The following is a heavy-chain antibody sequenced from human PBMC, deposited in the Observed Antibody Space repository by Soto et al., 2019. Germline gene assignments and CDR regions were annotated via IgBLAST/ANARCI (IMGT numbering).Heavy chain of an antibody. D-gene: IGHD2-21*01. Sequence: ASVKVSCKASGYPFTSSGFSWVRLAPGQGLEWMGWISAYNGNTLYAQKLKGRVTMTTDTSTSTAYMELGSLRSDDTAVYYCATDPFCGSAPGCSALDAWGQGTTVTVSS. CDR3: ATDPFCGSAPGCSALDA. V-gene: IGHV1-18*04. CDR1: GYPFTSSG. CDR2: ISAYNGNT. J-gene: IGHJ6*02.